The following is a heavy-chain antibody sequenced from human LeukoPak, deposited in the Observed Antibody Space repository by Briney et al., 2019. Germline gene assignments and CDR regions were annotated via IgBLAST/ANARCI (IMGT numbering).Heavy chain of an antibody. J-gene: IGHJ4*02. Sequence: GGPLRHSHGFSLFPLRYFVMSLVPAAPGEGVGWDSAIIGGGGSTYYADSVKGRFTISRDNSKNTLYLQMNSLRPEDTAVYYCAKSEYYDSSGHPSSFEYWGQGTLVTVSS. CDR1: LFPLRYFV. CDR2: IIGGGGST. D-gene: IGHD3-22*01. V-gene: IGHV3-23*01. CDR3: AKSEYYDSSGHPSSFEY.